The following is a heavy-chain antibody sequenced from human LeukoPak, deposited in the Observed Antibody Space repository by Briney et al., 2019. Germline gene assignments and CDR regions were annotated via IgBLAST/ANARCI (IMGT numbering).Heavy chain of an antibody. D-gene: IGHD5-12*01. J-gene: IGHJ4*02. Sequence: ASVKVSCKASGYTFTGYYIHWVRQAPGQGLKWMGWINPNNGVTNYAQTFQGRVTMTRDTSISTAPMDLTRLRSDDTAVYYCARGPRGYSGYNLGYWGQGTLVTVSS. CDR3: ARGPRGYSGYNLGY. CDR2: INPNNGVT. V-gene: IGHV1-2*02. CDR1: GYTFTGYY.